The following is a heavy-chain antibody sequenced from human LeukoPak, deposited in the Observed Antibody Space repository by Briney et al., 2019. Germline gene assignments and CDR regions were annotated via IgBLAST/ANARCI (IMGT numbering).Heavy chain of an antibody. CDR2: ISYDGSNK. V-gene: IGHV3-30*04. Sequence: PGGSLRLSCAASGFTFSSYAMHWVRQAPGKGLEWVAVISYDGSNKYYADSVKGRFTISRDNSKNTLYLQMNSLRAEDTAVYYCARYSSGWYYWGQGTLVTVSS. CDR1: GFTFSSYA. CDR3: ARYSSGWYY. D-gene: IGHD6-19*01. J-gene: IGHJ4*02.